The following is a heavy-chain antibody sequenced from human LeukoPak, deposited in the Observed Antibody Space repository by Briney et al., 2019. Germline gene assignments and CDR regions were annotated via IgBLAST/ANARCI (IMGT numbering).Heavy chain of an antibody. D-gene: IGHD3-22*01. V-gene: IGHV3-21*01. CDR1: GFIFRSYS. J-gene: IGHJ4*02. Sequence: PGGSLRLSCAVSGFIFRSYSMNWVRQAPGKGLEWVSSISSSSSYIYYADSVKGRFTISRDNAKNSLYLQMNSLRAEDTAVYYCARANDYYDSSDYYYFLDYWGQGTLVTVSS. CDR2: ISSSSSYI. CDR3: ARANDYYDSSDYYYFLDY.